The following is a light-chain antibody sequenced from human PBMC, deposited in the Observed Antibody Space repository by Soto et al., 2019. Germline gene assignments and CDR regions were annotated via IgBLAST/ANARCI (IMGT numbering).Light chain of an antibody. V-gene: IGLV8-61*01. J-gene: IGLJ1*01. CDR1: SGSVSTSDY. CDR2: STN. CDR3: LLYMGSAIYV. Sequence: QTVVTQEPSFSVSPGGTVTLTCGLSSGSVSTSDYPSWYQQTPGQAPRTLIYSTNTRSSGVPDRFSGSILGNKAALTITGAQADDESDYYCLLYMGSAIYVFGSGTKLTVL.